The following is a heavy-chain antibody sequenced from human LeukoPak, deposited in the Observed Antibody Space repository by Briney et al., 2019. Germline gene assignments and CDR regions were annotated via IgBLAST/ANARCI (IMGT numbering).Heavy chain of an antibody. D-gene: IGHD4-17*01. J-gene: IGHJ3*02. CDR2: ISSSSSSI. Sequence: GGSLRLSCAASGFTFSSYTMNWVRQAPGKGLEWVSSISSSSSSIYYADSLKGRFTISRANAKNSLYLQMNSLRAEDTAVYYCARDNTAFYGAFDIWGQGTMVTVSS. CDR3: ARDNTAFYGAFDI. V-gene: IGHV3-21*01. CDR1: GFTFSSYT.